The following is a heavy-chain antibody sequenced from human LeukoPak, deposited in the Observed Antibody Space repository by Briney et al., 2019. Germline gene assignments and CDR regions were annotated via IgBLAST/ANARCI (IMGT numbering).Heavy chain of an antibody. J-gene: IGHJ4*02. Sequence: PGGSLRLSCAASGFTFSSYAMHWVRQAPGKGLEWVAVISYDGSNKYYADSVKGRFTISRDNSKNTLYLQMNSLRAEDTAVYYCAKGPRERAVLYYYDSSGYYTNYFDYWGQGTLVTVSS. CDR1: GFTFSSYA. D-gene: IGHD3-22*01. V-gene: IGHV3-30*04. CDR3: AKGPRERAVLYYYDSSGYYTNYFDY. CDR2: ISYDGSNK.